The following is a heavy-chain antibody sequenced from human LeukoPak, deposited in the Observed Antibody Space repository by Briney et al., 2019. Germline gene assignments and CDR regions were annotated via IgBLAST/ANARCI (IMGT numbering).Heavy chain of an antibody. V-gene: IGHV1-69*13. CDR2: IIPIFGTA. Sequence: GASVKVSCKASGGTFSSYAISWVRQAPGQGLEWMGGIIPIFGTANYAQKFQGRVTITADESTSTAYMELSSLRSEDTAVYYCARFGYYDILTGYYSEDYWGQGTLVTVSS. D-gene: IGHD3-9*01. CDR1: GGTFSSYA. CDR3: ARFGYYDILTGYYSEDY. J-gene: IGHJ4*02.